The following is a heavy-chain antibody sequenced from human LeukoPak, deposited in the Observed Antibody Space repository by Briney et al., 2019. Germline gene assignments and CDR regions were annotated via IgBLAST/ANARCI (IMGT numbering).Heavy chain of an antibody. D-gene: IGHD3-9*01. J-gene: IGHJ4*02. CDR1: GYTFTGYY. CDR2: INPNSGGT. V-gene: IGHV1-2*02. CDR3: ARDRFGGYFDSLDY. Sequence: GASVKVSCKASGYTFTGYYMHWVRQAPGQGLEWMGWINPNSGGTNYAQKFQGRVTMTRHTSISTAYMELSRLRSDDTTVYYCARDRFGGYFDSLDYWGQGTLVTVSS.